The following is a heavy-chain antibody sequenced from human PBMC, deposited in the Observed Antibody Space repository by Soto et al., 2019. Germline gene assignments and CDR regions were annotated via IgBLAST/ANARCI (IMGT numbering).Heavy chain of an antibody. CDR3: ARQGYSYGSDNYYYYGMDV. D-gene: IGHD5-18*01. Sequence: GESLKISCKGSGYSFTSYWISWVRQMPGKGLEWMGRIDPSDSYTNYSPSFQGHVTISADKSISTAYLQWSSLKASDTAMYYCARQGYSYGSDNYYYYGMDVWGQGTTVTVSS. V-gene: IGHV5-10-1*01. J-gene: IGHJ6*02. CDR2: IDPSDSYT. CDR1: GYSFTSYW.